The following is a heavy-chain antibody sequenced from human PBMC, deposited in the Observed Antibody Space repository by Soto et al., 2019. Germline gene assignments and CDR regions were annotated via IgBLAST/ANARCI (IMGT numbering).Heavy chain of an antibody. Sequence: EVQLLESGGGLVQPGGSLRLSCAASGFSFSTYPMVWVRQAPGKRREAVSSISGSGGKTYYKDSVKGRFTISRDNSKNTVDLQMNSLRPEATAVYYCAKILSTVTTYYYGMDVWGQGTTVTVSS. CDR3: AKILSTVTTYYYGMDV. V-gene: IGHV3-23*01. D-gene: IGHD4-17*01. J-gene: IGHJ6*02. CDR2: ISGSGGKT. CDR1: GFSFSTYP.